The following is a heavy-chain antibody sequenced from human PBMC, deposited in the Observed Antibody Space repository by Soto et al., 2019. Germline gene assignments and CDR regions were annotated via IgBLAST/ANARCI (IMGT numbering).Heavy chain of an antibody. J-gene: IGHJ1*01. CDR3: AKDDIAPAGSPLLYFPH. D-gene: IGHD6-13*01. CDR2: ISGSGGST. V-gene: IGHV3-23*01. Sequence: EVQLLESGGGLVQPGGSLRLSCAASGFTFSSYAMSWVCQAPGKGLEWVSAISGSGGSTYYADSVKGRFTISRDNSKNTLYLQMNSLSAEDTAVYYCAKDDIAPAGSPLLYFPHWGQGTLVTVSS. CDR1: GFTFSSYA.